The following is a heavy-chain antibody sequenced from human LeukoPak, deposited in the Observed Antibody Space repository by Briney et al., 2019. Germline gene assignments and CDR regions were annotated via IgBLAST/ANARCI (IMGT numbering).Heavy chain of an antibody. J-gene: IGHJ5*02. CDR3: ARLVCSGGSCSNWFDP. V-gene: IGHV4-4*07. D-gene: IGHD2-15*01. CDR2: IYTSGST. Sequence: SETLSLTCTVSGGSISSYYWSWIRQPAGKGLEWIGRIYTSGSTNYNPSLKSRVTMSVDTSKNQFSLKLSSVTAADTAVYYCARLVCSGGSCSNWFDPWGQGTLVTVSS. CDR1: GGSISSYY.